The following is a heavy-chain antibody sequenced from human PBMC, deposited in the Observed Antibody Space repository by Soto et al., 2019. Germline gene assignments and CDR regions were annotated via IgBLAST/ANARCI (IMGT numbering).Heavy chain of an antibody. J-gene: IGHJ4*02. D-gene: IGHD2-15*01. CDR1: GFTFSSYA. Sequence: QVLLVESGGGVVQPGRSLRLSCAASGFTFSSYAMHWVRQAPGKGLEWVAVISYDGSNKYYADSVKGRFTISRDNSKNTLYLQMNSLRAEDTAVYYCARFKGCSGGSCYPYFDYWGQGTLVTVSS. V-gene: IGHV3-30-3*01. CDR2: ISYDGSNK. CDR3: ARFKGCSGGSCYPYFDY.